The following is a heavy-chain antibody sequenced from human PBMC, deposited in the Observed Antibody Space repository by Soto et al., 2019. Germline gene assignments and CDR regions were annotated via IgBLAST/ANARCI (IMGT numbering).Heavy chain of an antibody. J-gene: IGHJ6*02. CDR2: IYPGDSDT. V-gene: IGHV5-51*01. CDR1: GYSFASYW. CDR3: ARLSGCSSTSCYTHMDV. Sequence: EFVKICCKGPGYSFASYWIGWVRQIPGKGLEWMGIIYPGDSDTRYSPSFQGQVTISADKSISTAYLQWSSLKASDTAMYYCARLSGCSSTSCYTHMDVWGQGTTVTVSS. D-gene: IGHD2-2*02.